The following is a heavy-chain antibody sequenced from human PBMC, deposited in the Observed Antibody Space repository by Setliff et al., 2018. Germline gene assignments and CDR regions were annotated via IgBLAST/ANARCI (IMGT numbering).Heavy chain of an antibody. D-gene: IGHD1-20*01. CDR1: GFTFSSYS. V-gene: IGHV3-48*01. CDR3: ARIAGTVAN. CDR2: ISYSSGSI. Sequence: GGSLRLSCEASGFTFSSYSMNWVRQAPGKGLEWVAHISYSSGSISYADSVKGRFTISRDNAKNSLYLQMNSLRAEDTAVYYCARIAGTVANWGQGTLVTVSS. J-gene: IGHJ4*02.